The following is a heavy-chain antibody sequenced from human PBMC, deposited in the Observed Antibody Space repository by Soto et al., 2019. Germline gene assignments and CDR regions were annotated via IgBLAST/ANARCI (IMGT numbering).Heavy chain of an antibody. CDR1: GGSVSSGSYY. CDR3: ARAXAPXXXXXXXSXALVAFDY. CDR2: IYYSGCT. J-gene: IGHJ4*02. D-gene: IGHD2-21*01. Sequence: QVQLQESGPGLVKPSETLSLTCTVSGGSVSSGSYYWSWIRQPPGKGLEWIGFIYYSGCTNYNPSLKXRLIISIDXSXNXXXLXXXSVXXXXTAVYYCARAXAPXXXXXXXSXALVAFDYWGQGALVTVSS. V-gene: IGHV4-61*01.